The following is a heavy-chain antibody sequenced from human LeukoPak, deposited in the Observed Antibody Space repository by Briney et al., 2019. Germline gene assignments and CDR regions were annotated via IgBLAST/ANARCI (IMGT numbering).Heavy chain of an antibody. CDR3: ARVVAAAGNNWFDP. Sequence: SETLSLTCAVSGDSISSGGYSWSWIRQTPGKGLEWLAYIHDSGSTYNNPSLKSRLSISIDTPKNQMSLKLTYVTAADTAVYYCARVVAAAGNNWFDPWGQGTLVTVSS. V-gene: IGHV4-30-4*07. J-gene: IGHJ5*02. D-gene: IGHD6-13*01. CDR2: IHDSGST. CDR1: GDSISSGGYS.